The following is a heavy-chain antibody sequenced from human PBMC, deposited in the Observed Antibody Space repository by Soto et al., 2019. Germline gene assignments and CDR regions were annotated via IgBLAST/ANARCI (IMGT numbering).Heavy chain of an antibody. Sequence: QVQLVQSGAEVKKPGSSVKVSCKASGGTFSSYAISWVRQAPGQGLEWMGGIIPIFGTANYAQKFQGRVTITADESTSTAYMELSSLRSDDTAVYYCARYRPQRYCSGGSCYSHFDYWGQGTLVTVSS. CDR2: IIPIFGTA. V-gene: IGHV1-69*01. CDR1: GGTFSSYA. CDR3: ARYRPQRYCSGGSCYSHFDY. D-gene: IGHD2-15*01. J-gene: IGHJ4*02.